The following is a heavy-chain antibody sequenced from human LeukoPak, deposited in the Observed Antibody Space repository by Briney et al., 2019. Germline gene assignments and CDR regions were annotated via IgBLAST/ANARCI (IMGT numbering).Heavy chain of an antibody. CDR3: AVERRRDFWRGYSGYYYMDV. J-gene: IGHJ6*03. V-gene: IGHV4-39*07. CDR2: IYYSGST. CDR1: GGSISSSSYY. D-gene: IGHD3-3*01. Sequence: PSETLSLTCTVSGGSISSSSYYWGWIRQPPGKGLEWIGSIYYSGSTYYNPSLKSRVTISVDTAKNQLSLKLSSVTAAGTAVYYCAVERRRDFWRGYSGYYYMDVWGKGTTVAVSS.